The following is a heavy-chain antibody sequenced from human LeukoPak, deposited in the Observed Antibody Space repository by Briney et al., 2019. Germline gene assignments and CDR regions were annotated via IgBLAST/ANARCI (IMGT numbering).Heavy chain of an antibody. CDR1: GGSISSSSYY. CDR3: ARGYYDSSGYWALDY. J-gene: IGHJ4*02. Sequence: PSETLSLTCTVSGGSISSSSYYWGWIRQPPGKGLEWIGYIYYSGSTYYNPSLKSRVTISVDTSKNQFSLKLSSVTAADTAVYYCARGYYDSSGYWALDYWGQGTLVTVSS. V-gene: IGHV4-30-4*08. D-gene: IGHD3-22*01. CDR2: IYYSGST.